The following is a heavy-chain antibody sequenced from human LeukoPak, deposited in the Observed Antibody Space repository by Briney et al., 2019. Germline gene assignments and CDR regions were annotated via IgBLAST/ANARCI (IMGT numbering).Heavy chain of an antibody. J-gene: IGHJ5*02. CDR3: ARGAYDILTGYYLNWFDP. CDR1: GYTFTGYY. D-gene: IGHD3-9*01. CDR2: INPNSGGT. V-gene: IGHV1-2*02. Sequence: ASVKVSCKASGYTFTGYYMHWVRQAPGQGLEWMGWINPNSGGTNYAQKFQGRVTMTRDTSISTAYMELSRLRSDDTAVYYCARGAYDILTGYYLNWFDPWGQGTLVTVSS.